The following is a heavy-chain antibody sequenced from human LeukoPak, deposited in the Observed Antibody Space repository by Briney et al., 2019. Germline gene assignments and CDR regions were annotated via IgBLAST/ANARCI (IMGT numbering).Heavy chain of an antibody. CDR2: IRYDGGNK. J-gene: IGHJ4*02. CDR1: GFTFSGCG. Sequence: PGGSLRLSCSASGFTFSGCGMHWVRQAPGKGLEWVAFIRYDGGNKHYAASVKGRFTISRDNSMNTLYLQMNSLRAEDAAVYYCAKDPHYYDSGGYPYYFDYWGQGTLVTVSS. V-gene: IGHV3-30*02. CDR3: AKDPHYYDSGGYPYYFDY. D-gene: IGHD3-22*01.